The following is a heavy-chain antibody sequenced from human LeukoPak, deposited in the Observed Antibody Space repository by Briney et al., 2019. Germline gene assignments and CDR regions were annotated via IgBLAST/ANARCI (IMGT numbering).Heavy chain of an antibody. CDR1: GITFSSYA. Sequence: GGSLRLSCAASGITFSSYAMSWVRQAPGKGLEWVSAISGSGGSTYYADSVKGRFTISRDNSKNTLYLQMNSLRAEDTAVYYCAKVTATPNYYYGMDVWGQGTTVTVSS. J-gene: IGHJ6*02. D-gene: IGHD2-21*02. CDR3: AKVTATPNYYYGMDV. CDR2: ISGSGGST. V-gene: IGHV3-23*01.